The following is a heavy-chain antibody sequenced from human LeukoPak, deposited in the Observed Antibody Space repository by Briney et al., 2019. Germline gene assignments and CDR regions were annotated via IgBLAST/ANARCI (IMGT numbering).Heavy chain of an antibody. V-gene: IGHV4-59*01. D-gene: IGHD2-2*01. CDR1: GGSISTYY. CDR2: IYSSGST. CDR3: AREGYCSSTSCYAGIDY. J-gene: IGHJ4*02. Sequence: PSETLSLTCTVSGGSISTYYWSWIRQSPGKGLEWIGYIYSSGSTNCNPSLKSRVTISVDTSKNQFSLKLGSVTAADTAVYYCAREGYCSSTSCYAGIDYWGQGTLVTVSS.